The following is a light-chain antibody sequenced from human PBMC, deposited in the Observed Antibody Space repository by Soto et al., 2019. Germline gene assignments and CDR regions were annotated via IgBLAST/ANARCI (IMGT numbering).Light chain of an antibody. CDR3: QHLGNSLWT. Sequence: IVVTQPPGTLSLSPGERATLSCRASQSVASRNLAWYHQKSGQAPRLLIYGASSRAIHTPDRFSGSGSGTDFTLTISGLEPEDVAVDEGQHLGNSLWTFCQGTKVDIK. J-gene: IGKJ1*01. CDR2: GAS. V-gene: IGKV3-20*01. CDR1: QSVASRN.